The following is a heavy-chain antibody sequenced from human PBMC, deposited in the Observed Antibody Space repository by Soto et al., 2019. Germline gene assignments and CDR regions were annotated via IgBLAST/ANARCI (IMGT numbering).Heavy chain of an antibody. CDR2: IIAYNGNT. D-gene: IGHD2-2*01. Sequence: QVQLVQSGAEVKKPGASVKVSCKASGYTFTSYGISWVRQAPGQGLEWMGWIIAYNGNTNYAQKLQGRVTMTTDTSTSTAYMELRSLRSDDTAVYYCARAIGIVVVPADPYYYYMDVWGKGTTVTVSS. CDR1: GYTFTSYG. J-gene: IGHJ6*03. CDR3: ARAIGIVVVPADPYYYYMDV. V-gene: IGHV1-18*01.